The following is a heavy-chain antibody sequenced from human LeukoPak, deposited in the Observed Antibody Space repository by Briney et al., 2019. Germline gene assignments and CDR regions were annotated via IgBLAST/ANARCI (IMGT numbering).Heavy chain of an antibody. V-gene: IGHV3-48*01. D-gene: IGHD5-18*01. Sequence: GGSLRLSCAASGFSFSTYNMNWVRQAPGKGLEWVSYISATTGITYYADSVKGRFIISRDNAKNSLYLQLNSLRAEDTAVYYCVRAFNGNSYGYGFWGQGTLVTASS. J-gene: IGHJ4*02. CDR2: ISATTGIT. CDR3: VRAFNGNSYGYGF. CDR1: GFSFSTYN.